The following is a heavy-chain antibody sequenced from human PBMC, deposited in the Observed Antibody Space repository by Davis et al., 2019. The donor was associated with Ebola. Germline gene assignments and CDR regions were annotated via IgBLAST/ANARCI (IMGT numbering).Heavy chain of an antibody. D-gene: IGHD5-24*01. CDR2: IIPILGIA. J-gene: IGHJ6*02. CDR1: GYTFTSYG. Sequence: SVKVSCKASGYTFTSYGISWVRQAPGQGLEWMGRIIPILGIANYAQKFQGRVTITADKSTSTAYMELSSLRSEDTAVYYCASARRDGYSYYYYGMDVWGQGTTVTVSS. V-gene: IGHV1-69*04. CDR3: ASARRDGYSYYYYGMDV.